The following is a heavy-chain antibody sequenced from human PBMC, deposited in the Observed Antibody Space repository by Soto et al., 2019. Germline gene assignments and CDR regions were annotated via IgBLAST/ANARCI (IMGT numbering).Heavy chain of an antibody. Sequence: ASVKVSCKASGGTFSSYAISWVRQAPGQGLEWMGGIIPIFGTANYAQKFQGRVTITADKSTSTAYMELSSLRSEDTAVYYCARSGITMVRGVYYYYGMGVWGQGTTVTVSS. CDR3: ARSGITMVRGVYYYYGMGV. J-gene: IGHJ6*02. CDR2: IIPIFGTA. D-gene: IGHD3-10*01. CDR1: GGTFSSYA. V-gene: IGHV1-69*06.